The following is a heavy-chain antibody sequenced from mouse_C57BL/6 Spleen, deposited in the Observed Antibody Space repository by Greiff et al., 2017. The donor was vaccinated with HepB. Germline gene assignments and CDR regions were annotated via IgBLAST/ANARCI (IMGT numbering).Heavy chain of an antibody. CDR2: INYDGSST. CDR1: GFTFSDYY. CDR3: ARDRGDYYGSVPYWYFDV. D-gene: IGHD1-1*01. J-gene: IGHJ1*03. V-gene: IGHV5-16*01. Sequence: EVKLVESAGGLVQPGSSMKLSCTASGFTFSDYYMAWVRQVPEKGLEWGANINYDGSSTYYLDSLKSRFIISRDNAKNILYLQMSSLKSEDTATYYCARDRGDYYGSVPYWYFDVWGTGTTVTVSS.